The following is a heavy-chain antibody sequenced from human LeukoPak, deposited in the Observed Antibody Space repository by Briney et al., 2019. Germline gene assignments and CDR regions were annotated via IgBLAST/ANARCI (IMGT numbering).Heavy chain of an antibody. D-gene: IGHD4-11*01. CDR3: ARAGTTVTSNLDY. CDR2: IYDSGST. CDR1: GGSISSSNW. J-gene: IGHJ4*02. V-gene: IGHV4-4*02. Sequence: PSETLSLTCAVSGGSISSSNWWSWVRQPPGKGLEWIGEIYDSGSTNYNPSLKSRVTISVDKSKNQFSLKLSSVTAADTAVYYCARAGTTVTSNLDYWGQGTLVTVSS.